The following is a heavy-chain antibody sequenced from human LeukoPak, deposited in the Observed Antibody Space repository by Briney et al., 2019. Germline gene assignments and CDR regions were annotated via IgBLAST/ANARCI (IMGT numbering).Heavy chain of an antibody. Sequence: GASVKVSCKASGYNFATYAIHWVRQAPGQRLEWMGWINAGSGNTKYSQKFQGRVTITRDTSASTANMELSSLRSEDTAVYYCARSYYYDNDSYYDFDYWGQGTLVTVSS. CDR1: GYNFATYA. J-gene: IGHJ4*02. CDR3: ARSYYYDNDSYYDFDY. CDR2: INAGSGNT. D-gene: IGHD3-22*01. V-gene: IGHV1-3*01.